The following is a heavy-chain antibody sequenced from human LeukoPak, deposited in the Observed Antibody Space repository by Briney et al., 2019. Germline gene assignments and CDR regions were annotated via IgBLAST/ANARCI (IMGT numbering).Heavy chain of an antibody. J-gene: IGHJ6*02. CDR3: ARDRTEVAGGLYYYGMDV. CDR1: GFTFSSYS. D-gene: IGHD3-16*01. CDR2: ISSSSSYI. V-gene: IGHV3-21*01. Sequence: NPGGSLRLSCAASGFTFSSYSMNWVRQAPWKGLEWVSSISSSSSYIYYADSVKGRFTISRDNAKNSLYLQMNSLRAEDTAVYYCARDRTEVAGGLYYYGMDVWGQGTTVTVSS.